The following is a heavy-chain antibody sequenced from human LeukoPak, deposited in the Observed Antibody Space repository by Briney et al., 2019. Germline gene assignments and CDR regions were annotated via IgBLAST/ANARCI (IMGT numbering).Heavy chain of an antibody. V-gene: IGHV1-8*01. CDR3: ARDVSPTVTTLLDP. CDR2: MNPNSGNT. CDR1: GYTFTSYD. J-gene: IGHJ5*02. D-gene: IGHD4-17*01. Sequence: GASVKVSCKASGYTFTSYDINWVRQATGQGLEWMGWMNPNSGNTGYAQKFQGRVTMTRNTSISTAYMELSSLRSEDTAVYYCARDVSPTVTTLLDPWGQGTLVTVSS.